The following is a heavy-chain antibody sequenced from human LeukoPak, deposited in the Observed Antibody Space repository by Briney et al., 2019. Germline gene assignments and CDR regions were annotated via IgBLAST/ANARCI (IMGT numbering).Heavy chain of an antibody. D-gene: IGHD3-10*01. V-gene: IGHV4-59*01. Sequence: PSETLSLTCTVSGGSISSYYWSWIRQPPGKGLEWIGYIYYSGSTNYNPSLKSRVTISVDTSKNQFSLKLSSVTAADTAVYHCARGSFVLDYWGQGTLVTVSS. CDR1: GGSISSYY. J-gene: IGHJ4*02. CDR2: IYYSGST. CDR3: ARGSFVLDY.